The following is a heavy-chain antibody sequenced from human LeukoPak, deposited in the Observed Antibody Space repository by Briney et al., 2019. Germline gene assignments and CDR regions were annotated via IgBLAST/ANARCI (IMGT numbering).Heavy chain of an antibody. CDR1: GLTFSDYY. Sequence: GGSLRLYCAASGLTFSDYYMSWIRQAPGKGLEWLSYINIGGTNTHYADSVKGRFTISRDNAKKSLYLEMTNLRAEDTAVYYCATDGAGFDTWGQGVLVTFSS. J-gene: IGHJ5*02. V-gene: IGHV3-11*01. CDR2: INIGGTNT. CDR3: ATDGAGFDT.